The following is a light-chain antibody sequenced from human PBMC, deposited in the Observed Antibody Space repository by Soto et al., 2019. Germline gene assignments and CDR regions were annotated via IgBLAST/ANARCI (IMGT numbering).Light chain of an antibody. CDR2: GAS. Sequence: EIVMTQSPASLSVSPGDGATLSCRASQSVASNVAWYQQKPGQGPRLLIHGASTRALGVPARFSGSGSGTDFTLTISSLQSEDFAAYYCQQYHNWPPQYTFGQGTKLQIK. J-gene: IGKJ2*01. CDR1: QSVASN. V-gene: IGKV3-15*01. CDR3: QQYHNWPPQYT.